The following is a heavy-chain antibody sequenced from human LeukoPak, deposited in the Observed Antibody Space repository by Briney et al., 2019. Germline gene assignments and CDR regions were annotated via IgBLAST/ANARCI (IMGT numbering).Heavy chain of an antibody. CDR3: ARFQDDYGDYVLAGFDY. V-gene: IGHV4-59*01. D-gene: IGHD4-17*01. CDR1: GGSISSYY. Sequence: PSETLSLTCTVSGGSISSYYWSWIRQPPGKGLEWIGYIYYSGGTNYNPSLKSRVTISVDTSKNQFSLKLSSVTAADTAVYYCARFQDDYGDYVLAGFDYWGQGTLVTVSS. J-gene: IGHJ4*02. CDR2: IYYSGGT.